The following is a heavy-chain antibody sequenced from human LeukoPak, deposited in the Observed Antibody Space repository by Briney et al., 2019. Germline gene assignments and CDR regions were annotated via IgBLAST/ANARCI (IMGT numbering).Heavy chain of an antibody. CDR2: INPNSGGT. J-gene: IGHJ6*03. D-gene: IGHD3-22*01. V-gene: IGHV1-2*02. CDR1: GYTFTVFY. Sequence: GASVKVSCKASGYTFTVFYMHWVRQAPGQGLEWMGWINPNSGGTNYAQKFQGRVTMTRDTSISTAYMELSRLRSDDTAVYYCARDSWYDSSGHDSYYYYYYMDVWGKGTTVTVSS. CDR3: ARDSWYDSSGHDSYYYYYYMDV.